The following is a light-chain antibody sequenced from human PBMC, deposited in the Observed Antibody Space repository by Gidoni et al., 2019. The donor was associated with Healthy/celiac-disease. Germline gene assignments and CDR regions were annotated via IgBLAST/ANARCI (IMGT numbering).Light chain of an antibody. V-gene: IGKV1-5*03. J-gene: IGKJ2*01. Sequence: DIQMTQSPSTLSASVGDRVTITCRSSQSISSWLAWYQQKPGKAPKLLIYKASSLESGVPSRFSGSGSGTEFTLTISSLQPDDFATYYCQQYNSYPYTFGQGTKLEIK. CDR1: QSISSW. CDR2: KAS. CDR3: QQYNSYPYT.